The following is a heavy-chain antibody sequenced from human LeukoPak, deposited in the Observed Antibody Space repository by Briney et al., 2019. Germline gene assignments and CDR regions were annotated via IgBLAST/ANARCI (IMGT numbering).Heavy chain of an antibody. CDR2: ISGNGGST. CDR3: AKDVFELYDIYDH. Sequence: GGSLRLSCAASGFTFSNYAMSWVRQAPGKGLEWVSAISGNGGSTFDADSVKGRFTISRDNSKNTLYLQMNSLRAEDTATYYCAKDVFELYDIYDHWGQGTLVTVSS. CDR1: GFTFSNYA. D-gene: IGHD3-9*01. V-gene: IGHV3-23*01. J-gene: IGHJ4*02.